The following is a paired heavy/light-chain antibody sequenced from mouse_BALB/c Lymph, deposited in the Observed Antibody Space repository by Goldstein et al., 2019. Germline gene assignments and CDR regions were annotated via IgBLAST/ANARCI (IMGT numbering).Heavy chain of an antibody. Sequence: DVQLVESGGGLVQPGGSRKLSCAASGFTFSSFGMHWVRQAPEKGLEWVAYISSGSSTIYYADTVKGRFTISRDNPKNTLFLQMTSLRSEDTAMYYCARSYYGNYWYFDVWGAGTTVTVSS. CDR2: ISSGSSTI. V-gene: IGHV5-17*02. J-gene: IGHJ1*01. CDR1: GFTFSSFG. CDR3: ARSYYGNYWYFDV. D-gene: IGHD2-10*01.
Light chain of an antibody. CDR1: ESVDSYGNSF. Sequence: DIVLTQSPASLAGSLGQRATISCRASESVDSYGNSFMHWYQQKPGQPPKLLIYRASNLESGIPARFSGSGSRTDFTLTINPVEADDVATYYCQQSNEDPPAFGGGTKLEIK. CDR2: RAS. V-gene: IGKV3-5*01. CDR3: QQSNEDPPA. J-gene: IGKJ1*01.